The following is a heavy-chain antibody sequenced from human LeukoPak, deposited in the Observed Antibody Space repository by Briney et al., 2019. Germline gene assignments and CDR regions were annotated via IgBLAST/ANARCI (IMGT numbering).Heavy chain of an antibody. J-gene: IGHJ4*02. V-gene: IGHV4-61*02. CDR2: IYTSGST. Sequence: SETLSLTCTVSGGSISSGSYYWSWIRRPAGKGLEWIGRIYTSGSTNYNPSLKSRVTISVDTSKNQFSLKLSSVTAADTAVYYCARDVVVPATKIYYFDYWGQGTLVTVSS. CDR3: ARDVVVPATKIYYFDY. CDR1: GGSISSGSYY. D-gene: IGHD2-2*01.